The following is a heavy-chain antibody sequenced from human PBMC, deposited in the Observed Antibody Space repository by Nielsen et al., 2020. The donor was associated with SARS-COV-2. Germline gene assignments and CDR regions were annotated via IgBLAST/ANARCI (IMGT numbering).Heavy chain of an antibody. CDR2: IYYSGNT. Sequence: SETLSLTCTVSGGSISSSSYYWSWIRQPPGKGLEWIGYIYYSGNTNYNPSLKSRVTISVDTPKYQFFLKLSSVTTADTAVYYCARGWQHLGDWGQGTLVTVS. CDR1: GGSISSSSYY. J-gene: IGHJ4*02. D-gene: IGHD4-23*01. CDR3: ARGWQHLGD. V-gene: IGHV4-61*01.